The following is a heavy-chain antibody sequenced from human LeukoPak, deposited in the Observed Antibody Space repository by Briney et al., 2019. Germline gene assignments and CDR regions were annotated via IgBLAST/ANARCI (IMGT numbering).Heavy chain of an antibody. D-gene: IGHD3-22*01. CDR2: ISSGGSTI. CDR1: GFTFSSYS. V-gene: IGHV3-48*04. J-gene: IGHJ4*02. CDR3: ARDYYDSSGYYYFDY. Sequence: PGGSLRLSCAASGFTFSSYSMNWVRQAPGKGLEWVSYISSGGSTIYYADSVKGRFTISRDNAKNSLYLQMNSLRAEDTAVYYCARDYYDSSGYYYFDYWGQGTLVTVSS.